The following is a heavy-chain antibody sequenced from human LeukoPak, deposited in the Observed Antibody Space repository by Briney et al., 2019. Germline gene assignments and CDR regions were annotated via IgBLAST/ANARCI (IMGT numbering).Heavy chain of an antibody. CDR1: GFTSSTYS. V-gene: IGHV3-48*04. CDR3: ARDDFGDYLGWFDS. J-gene: IGHJ5*01. D-gene: IGHD4-17*01. Sequence: GGSLRLSCAASGFTSSTYSVNWVRQAPGKGLEWVSYISSASSTVHYADSVKGRFTVSRDNAKNSLFLQMNSLRAEDTAVYYCARDDFGDYLGWFDSWGQGTLVTVSS. CDR2: ISSASSTV.